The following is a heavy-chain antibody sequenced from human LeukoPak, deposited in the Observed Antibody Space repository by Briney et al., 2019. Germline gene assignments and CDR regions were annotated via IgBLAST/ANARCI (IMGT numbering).Heavy chain of an antibody. V-gene: IGHV3-23*01. CDR3: AKGRGNYDILTGATPFDY. Sequence: GGSLRLSCAASGFTFGSYAMSWVRQAPGKELEWVSTISGSGGSTYYADSVKGRFTISRDNSKNTLYLQMNSLRAEDTAVYYCAKGRGNYDILTGATPFDYWGQGTLVTVSS. J-gene: IGHJ4*02. CDR1: GFTFGSYA. CDR2: ISGSGGST. D-gene: IGHD3-9*01.